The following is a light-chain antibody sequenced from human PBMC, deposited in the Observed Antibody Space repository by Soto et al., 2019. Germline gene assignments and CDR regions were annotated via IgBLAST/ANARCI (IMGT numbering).Light chain of an antibody. CDR2: EDS. Sequence: VMTQTPVSLAVTPGQPASMSCKSSESLVYSSGRTYLYWYLQRPGQPPRVVMNEDSIRSSGVPDRIIGSGSGTDFTLEISRVEAEDIGVYYCMQAAYLPLTFGGGTKVEI. CDR3: MQAAYLPLT. J-gene: IGKJ4*01. CDR1: ESLVYSSGRTY. V-gene: IGKV2-29*03.